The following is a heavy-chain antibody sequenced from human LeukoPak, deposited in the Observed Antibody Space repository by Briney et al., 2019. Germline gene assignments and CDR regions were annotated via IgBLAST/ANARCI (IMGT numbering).Heavy chain of an antibody. D-gene: IGHD3-22*01. Sequence: SETLSLTCTVSGGSISSYYWSWIRQPPGKGLEWIGYIYYSGSTNYNPSLKSRVTISVDTSKNQFSLKLSSVTAAVTAVYYCARMSSGYYPNFDYWGQGTLVTVSS. V-gene: IGHV4-59*01. J-gene: IGHJ4*02. CDR1: GGSISSYY. CDR2: IYYSGST. CDR3: ARMSSGYYPNFDY.